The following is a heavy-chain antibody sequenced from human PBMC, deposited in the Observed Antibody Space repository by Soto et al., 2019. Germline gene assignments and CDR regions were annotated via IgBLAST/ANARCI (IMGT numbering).Heavy chain of an antibody. CDR1: GGSISSSSYY. J-gene: IGHJ4*02. Sequence: SETLSLTCTVSGGSISSSSYYWGWIRQPPGKGLEWIGSIYYSGSTYYNPSLKSRVTISVDTSKNQFSLKLSSVTAADTAVYYCAGIYSSGWYFDYWGQGTPVTVSS. CDR2: IYYSGST. CDR3: AGIYSSGWYFDY. V-gene: IGHV4-39*01. D-gene: IGHD6-19*01.